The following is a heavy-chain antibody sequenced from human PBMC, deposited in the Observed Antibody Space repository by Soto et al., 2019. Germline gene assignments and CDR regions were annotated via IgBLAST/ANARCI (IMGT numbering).Heavy chain of an antibody. V-gene: IGHV1-2*06. J-gene: IGHJ4*02. D-gene: IGHD3-16*01. Sequence: QVQLVQSGAEVKKPGASVKVSCQASGYTFTAYYLYWVRQAPGQGLEWVGRINPKSGDTNYAQKFQGRVTMTRDTSISTTYMELSSLRSDDTAFYYCATLKQAPGGIDSWCQGTLVTVSS. CDR3: ATLKQAPGGIDS. CDR1: GYTFTAYY. CDR2: INPKSGDT.